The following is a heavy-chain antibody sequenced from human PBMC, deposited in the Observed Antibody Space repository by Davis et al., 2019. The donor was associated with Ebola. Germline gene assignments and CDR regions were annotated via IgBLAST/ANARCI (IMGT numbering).Heavy chain of an antibody. CDR1: GGSISSYY. V-gene: IGHV4-59*04. D-gene: IGHD2-2*01. Sequence: SETLSLTCTVSGGSISSYYWSWIRQPPGKGLEWIGNIYYGEGTYYNPSLKSRVTISVDTSKNQLSLKLNSVTAADTAVYYCATSNSIVVPAALTYYFDFWGQGTLVTVSS. CDR2: IYYGEGT. J-gene: IGHJ4*02. CDR3: ATSNSIVVPAALTYYFDF.